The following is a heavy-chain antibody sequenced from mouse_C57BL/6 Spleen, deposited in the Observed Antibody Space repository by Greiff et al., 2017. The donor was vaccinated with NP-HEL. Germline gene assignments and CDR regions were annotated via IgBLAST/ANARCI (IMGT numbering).Heavy chain of an antibody. CDR1: GFTFSDYG. Sequence: DVMLVESGGGLVKPGGSLKLSCAASGFTFSDYGMHWVRQAPEKGLAWVAYISSGSSTIYYADPVKGRFTISRDNAKNTLFLQMTSLRSEDTAMYYCAKQRQLRLIYAMDYWGQGTSVTVSS. J-gene: IGHJ4*01. CDR2: ISSGSSTI. D-gene: IGHD3-2*02. V-gene: IGHV5-17*01. CDR3: AKQRQLRLIYAMDY.